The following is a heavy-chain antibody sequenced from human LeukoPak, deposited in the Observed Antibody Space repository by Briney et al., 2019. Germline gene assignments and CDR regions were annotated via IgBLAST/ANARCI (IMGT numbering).Heavy chain of an antibody. V-gene: IGHV3-23*01. J-gene: IGHJ4*02. CDR2: IRGSGVGT. CDR3: AMETSTGWFY. CDR1: GFAVSSSF. Sequence: AGGSLRLSCAASGFAVSSSFMTWVRQAPGKGLEWVSTIRGSGVGTYYADSVKGRFTISRGNSKNTLYLQVNSLRADDTAVYYCAMETSTGWFYWGQGTLVTVSS. D-gene: IGHD6-19*01.